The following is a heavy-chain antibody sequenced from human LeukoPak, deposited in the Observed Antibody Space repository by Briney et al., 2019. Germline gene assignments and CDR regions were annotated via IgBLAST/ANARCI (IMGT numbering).Heavy chain of an antibody. CDR1: GYTFTNYD. J-gene: IGHJ6*03. D-gene: IGHD3-10*01. Sequence: ASVKVSCKASGYTFTNYDINWVRQATGQGLEWMGWISAYNGNTNYAQKLQGRVTVTTDTSTSTAYMELRSLRSDDTAVYYCARKAEDERFGGLGYYYYMDVWGKGTTVTISS. CDR3: ARKAEDERFGGLGYYYYMDV. CDR2: ISAYNGNT. V-gene: IGHV1-18*01.